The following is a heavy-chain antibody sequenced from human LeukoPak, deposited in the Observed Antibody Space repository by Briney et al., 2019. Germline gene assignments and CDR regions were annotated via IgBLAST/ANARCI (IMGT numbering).Heavy chain of an antibody. CDR3: AKDVPGYSYGTFDY. D-gene: IGHD5-18*01. V-gene: IGHV3-30*18. CDR2: ISYDVSTK. CDR1: GFTFRSYG. Sequence: GRSLRLSCAASGFTFRSYGMHWVRQVPGKGLEWVAVISYDVSTKYYADSVKGRFTISRDNSKNTLYLQMNSLRAEDTAVYYCAKDVPGYSYGTFDYWGQGTLVTVSS. J-gene: IGHJ4*02.